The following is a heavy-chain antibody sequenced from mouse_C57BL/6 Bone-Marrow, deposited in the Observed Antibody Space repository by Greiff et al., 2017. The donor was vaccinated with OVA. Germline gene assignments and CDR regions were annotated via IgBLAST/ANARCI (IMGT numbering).Heavy chain of an antibody. CDR3: ANLLPYFDY. V-gene: IGHV1-54*01. D-gene: IGHD1-1*01. Sequence: VQLVESGAELVRPGTSVKVSCKASGYAFTNYLMEWVKQRPGQGLEWIGVINPGSGGTNYNEKFKGKATLTADKSSSTAYMQLSSLTSEDSAVYFCANLLPYFDYWGQGTTLTVSS. CDR1: GYAFTNYL. J-gene: IGHJ2*01. CDR2: INPGSGGT.